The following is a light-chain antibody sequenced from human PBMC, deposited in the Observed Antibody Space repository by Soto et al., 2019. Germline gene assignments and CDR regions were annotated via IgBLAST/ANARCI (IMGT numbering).Light chain of an antibody. CDR1: HPISSSY. J-gene: IGKJ3*01. Sequence: EIVLTQSPGTLSLSPGERATLSCRASHPISSSYLAWYQQKPGQAPSLLMYGISRRATGTPDRFSGSGSGTDFTLTITRLEPEDFAVYYCQQRSNWPFTFGPGTKVDIK. CDR2: GIS. CDR3: QQRSNWPFT. V-gene: IGKV3D-20*02.